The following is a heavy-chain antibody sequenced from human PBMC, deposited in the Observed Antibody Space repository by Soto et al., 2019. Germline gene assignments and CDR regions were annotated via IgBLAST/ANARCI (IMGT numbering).Heavy chain of an antibody. V-gene: IGHV1-3*01. J-gene: IGHJ6*02. CDR1: GYTFTSYA. CDR3: ASGSSSDYYYGMDV. CDR2: INAVNGNT. Sequence: ASVKVSCKASGYTFTSYAMHWVLQAPGQRLEWMGWINAVNGNTKYSQKFQGRVTITRDTSASTAYMELSSLRSEDTAVYYCASGSSSDYYYGMDVWGQGTTVTVSS. D-gene: IGHD6-6*01.